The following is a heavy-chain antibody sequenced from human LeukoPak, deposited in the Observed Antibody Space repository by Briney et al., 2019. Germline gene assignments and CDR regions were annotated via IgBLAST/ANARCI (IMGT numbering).Heavy chain of an antibody. Sequence: ASVKVSCKASGYTFTSYDINWVRQATGQGLEWMGWMNPNSGNTGYAQKFQGRVTITRNTSIGTAYMELSSLRSEDTAVYYCARRYHYDFWSGYDFWGQGTLVTVSS. CDR2: MNPNSGNT. CDR3: ARRYHYDFWSGYDF. D-gene: IGHD3-3*01. V-gene: IGHV1-8*03. CDR1: GYTFTSYD. J-gene: IGHJ4*02.